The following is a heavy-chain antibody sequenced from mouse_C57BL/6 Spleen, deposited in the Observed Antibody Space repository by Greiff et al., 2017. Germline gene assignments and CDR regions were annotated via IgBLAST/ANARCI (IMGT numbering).Heavy chain of an antibody. Sequence: QVQLKQSGAELVRPGTSVKMSCKASGYTFTNYWIGWAKQRPGHGLEWIGDIYPGGGYTNYNEKFKGKATLTADKSSSTAYMQFSSLTSDDSAIYYCARGGPGGYYYGSSYYFDYWGQGTTLTVSS. CDR3: ARGGPGGYYYGSSYYFDY. CDR1: GYTFTNYW. D-gene: IGHD1-1*01. CDR2: IYPGGGYT. J-gene: IGHJ2*01. V-gene: IGHV1-63*01.